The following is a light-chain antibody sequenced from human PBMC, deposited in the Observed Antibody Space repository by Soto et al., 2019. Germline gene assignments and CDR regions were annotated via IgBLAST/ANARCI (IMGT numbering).Light chain of an antibody. CDR2: RNN. CDR3: AAWDDSLSVL. Sequence: QSVLTQSPSASGTPGQRVTISCSGSSSNIGSNYVYWYQQLPGTAPKLLIYRNNQRPSGVPDRFSGSKSGTSASLAISGLRSEDEADYYCAAWDDSLSVLFGGGTKVTVL. CDR1: SSNIGSNY. V-gene: IGLV1-47*01. J-gene: IGLJ3*02.